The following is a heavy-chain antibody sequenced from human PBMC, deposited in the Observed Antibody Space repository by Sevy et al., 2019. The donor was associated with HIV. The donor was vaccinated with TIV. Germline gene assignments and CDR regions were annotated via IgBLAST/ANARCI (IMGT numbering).Heavy chain of an antibody. J-gene: IGHJ5*01. CDR3: ARGSVTIFGVVTPYRSELDS. Sequence: SETLSLTCTVSGDSISSGAYYWSWIRQHPGKGLEWIGYISYSGSTYYNPSLKSRIAISQDTSKNQFSLKLSSVTAADTAVYYCARGSVTIFGVVTPYRSELDSWGQGTLVTVSS. CDR1: GDSISSGAYY. D-gene: IGHD3-3*01. CDR2: ISYSGST. V-gene: IGHV4-31*03.